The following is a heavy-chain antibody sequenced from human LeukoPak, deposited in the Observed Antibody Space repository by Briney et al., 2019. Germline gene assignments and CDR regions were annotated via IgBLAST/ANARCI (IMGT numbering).Heavy chain of an antibody. CDR2: IYTSGST. J-gene: IGHJ4*02. Sequence: SETLSLTCTVSGGSISSYYWSWIRQPAGKGLEWIGRIYTSGSTNYNPSLKSRVTMSVDTSKNQFSLKLSSVTAADTAVYYCARDNDSGWYGTFDYWGQGTLVTVSS. V-gene: IGHV4-4*07. CDR3: ARDNDSGWYGTFDY. D-gene: IGHD6-19*01. CDR1: GGSISSYY.